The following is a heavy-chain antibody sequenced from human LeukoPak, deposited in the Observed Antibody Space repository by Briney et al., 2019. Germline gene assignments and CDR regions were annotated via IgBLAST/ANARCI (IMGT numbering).Heavy chain of an antibody. J-gene: IGHJ4*02. CDR2: ISYDGSNK. D-gene: IGHD2-2*02. V-gene: IGHV3-30-3*01. CDR1: GFTFSSYA. CDR3: ARDPMRYRSSTSCYIPGY. Sequence: GGSLRLSCAASGFTFSSYAMQWVRQAPGKGLEWVAVISYDGSNKYYADSVKGRFTISRDNSKNTLYLQMNSLRAEDTAVYYCARDPMRYRSSTSCYIPGYWGQGTLVTVSS.